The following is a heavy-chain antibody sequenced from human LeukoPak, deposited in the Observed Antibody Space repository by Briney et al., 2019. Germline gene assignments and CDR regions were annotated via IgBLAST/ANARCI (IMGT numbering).Heavy chain of an antibody. D-gene: IGHD2-15*01. CDR3: ARGGNRYCSGGSCYMFDY. CDR1: GFTFSSYD. V-gene: IGHV3-13*01. CDR2: IGTAGDT. J-gene: IGHJ4*02. Sequence: GGSLRLSCAASGFTFSSYDMHWVRQATGKGLEWVSAIGTAGDTYYPGSVKGRFTISRENAKNSLYLQMNSLRTGDTAVYYCARGGNRYCSGGSCYMFDYWGQGTLVTVSS.